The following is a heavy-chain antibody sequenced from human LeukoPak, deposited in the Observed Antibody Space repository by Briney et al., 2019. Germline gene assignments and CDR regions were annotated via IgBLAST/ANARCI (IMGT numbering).Heavy chain of an antibody. CDR3: ARVLVVTATSYYYGMDV. Sequence: ASVKVSCKASGGTFISYAISWVRQAPGQGLEWVGGIIPIFGTANYAQKFQGRVTITADESTSTAYMELSSLRSEDTAVYYCARVLVVTATSYYYGMDVWGQGTTVTVSS. J-gene: IGHJ6*02. CDR1: GGTFISYA. V-gene: IGHV1-69*13. D-gene: IGHD2-21*02. CDR2: IIPIFGTA.